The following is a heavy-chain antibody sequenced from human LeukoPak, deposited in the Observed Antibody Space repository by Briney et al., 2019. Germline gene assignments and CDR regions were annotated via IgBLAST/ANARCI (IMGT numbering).Heavy chain of an antibody. V-gene: IGHV3-33*01. CDR3: AREYGSGSYFDY. Sequence: GGSLRLSCAASGFTFSSYGMHWVRQAPGKGLEWVAVIWYDGSNKYYADSVKGRFTISSDNSKNTLYLQMNSLRAEDTAVYYCAREYGSGSYFDYWGQGTLVTVSS. J-gene: IGHJ4*02. CDR1: GFTFSSYG. CDR2: IWYDGSNK. D-gene: IGHD3-10*01.